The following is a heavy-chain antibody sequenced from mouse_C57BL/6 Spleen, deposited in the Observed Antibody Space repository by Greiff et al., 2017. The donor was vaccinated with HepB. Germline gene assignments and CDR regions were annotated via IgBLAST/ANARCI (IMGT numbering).Heavy chain of an antibody. CDR3: ASLGPSPDY. V-gene: IGHV5-4*03. CDR1: GFTFSSYA. J-gene: IGHJ2*01. Sequence: EVMLVESGGGLVKPGGSLKLSCAASGFTFSSYAMSWVRQTPEKRLEWVATISDGGSYTYYPDNVKGRFTISRDNAKNNLYLQMSHLKSEDTAMYYCASLGPSPDYWGQGTTLTVSS. CDR2: ISDGGSYT. D-gene: IGHD4-1*01.